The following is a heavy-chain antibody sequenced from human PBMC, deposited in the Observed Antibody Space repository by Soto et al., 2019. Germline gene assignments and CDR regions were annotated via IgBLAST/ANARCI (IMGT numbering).Heavy chain of an antibody. CDR3: ARERAFAFDI. Sequence: GGSLRLSCAASGFTFSDYKMNWVRQAPGKGLEWVSSISGSSSYIYHADSVKGRFTISRDNAKNSLYLQMNSLRVEDTAVYYCARERAFAFDIWGQGTMVIVSS. CDR2: ISGSSSYI. CDR1: GFTFSDYK. J-gene: IGHJ3*02. V-gene: IGHV3-21*01.